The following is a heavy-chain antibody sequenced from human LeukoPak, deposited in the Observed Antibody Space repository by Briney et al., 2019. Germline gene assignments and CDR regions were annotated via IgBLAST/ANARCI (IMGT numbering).Heavy chain of an antibody. V-gene: IGHV4-4*02. Sequence: SETLSLTCVVSGDSISSSHWWSWVRQPPEKGLEWIGEIYHSGSTNYNPSLKSRVTISVDKSKNQFSLNLSSVTAADTAVYYCARIAVTGTFGVHYYYYYGTDVWGRGTTVTVSS. CDR2: IYHSGST. D-gene: IGHD6-19*01. CDR1: GDSISSSHW. CDR3: ARIAVTGTFGVHYYYYYGTDV. J-gene: IGHJ6*04.